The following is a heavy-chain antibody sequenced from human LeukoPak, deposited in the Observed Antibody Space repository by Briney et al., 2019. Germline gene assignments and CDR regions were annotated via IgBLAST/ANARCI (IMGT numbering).Heavy chain of an antibody. CDR2: IYYSGST. CDR3: ASRPSVYNWNDSVY. J-gene: IGHJ4*02. Sequence: SETLSLTCTVSGGSISSSSYYWGWIRQPPGKGLEWIGSIYYSGSTYYNPSLKSRVTISVDTSKNQFSLKLSSVTAADTAVYYCASRPSVYNWNDSVYWGQGTLVTVSS. D-gene: IGHD1-20*01. CDR1: GGSISSSSYY. V-gene: IGHV4-39*07.